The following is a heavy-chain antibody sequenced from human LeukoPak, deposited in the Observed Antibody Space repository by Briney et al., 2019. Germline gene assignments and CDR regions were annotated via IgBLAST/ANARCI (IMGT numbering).Heavy chain of an antibody. CDR2: IYYSGRT. CDR3: ARRGPLFSSGWSIYYYYYMDV. CDR1: GGSISSSRYY. J-gene: IGHJ6*03. V-gene: IGHV4-39*01. Sequence: PSETLSLTCTVSGGSISSSRYYWGWIRQPPEKGLAWIGSIYYSGRTYYNPSLKSRVTISVDTSKNQFSLKLSSVTAADTAVYYCARRGPLFSSGWSIYYYYYMDVWGKGTTVTVSS. D-gene: IGHD6-19*01.